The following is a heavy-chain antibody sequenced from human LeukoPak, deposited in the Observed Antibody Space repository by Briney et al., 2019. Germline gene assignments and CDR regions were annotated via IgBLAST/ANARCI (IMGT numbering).Heavy chain of an antibody. CDR1: GFTFSSYS. V-gene: IGHV3-21*01. CDR2: ISSSSSYI. CDR3: ARYRKESSSSPRSNEFDY. Sequence: GGSLRLSCAASGFTFSSYSMNWVRQAPGKGLEWVSSISSSSSYIYYADSVKGRFTISRDNAKNSLYLQMNSLRAEDTAVYYCARYRKESSSSPRSNEFDYWGQGTLVTVSS. J-gene: IGHJ4*02. D-gene: IGHD6-13*01.